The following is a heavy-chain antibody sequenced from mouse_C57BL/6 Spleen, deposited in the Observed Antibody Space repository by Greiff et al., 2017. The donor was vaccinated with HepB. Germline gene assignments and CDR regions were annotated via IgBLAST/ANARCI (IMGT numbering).Heavy chain of an antibody. D-gene: IGHD2-3*01. J-gene: IGHJ3*01. CDR3: TRERNYDGYYPFAY. Sequence: EVQLQQSGTVLARPGASVKMSCKTSGYTFTSYWMHWVKQRPGQGLEWIGAIYPGNSDTSYNQKFKGKAKLTAVTSASTAYMELSSLTNEDSAVYYCTRERNYDGYYPFAYWGQGTLVTVSA. V-gene: IGHV1-5*01. CDR2: IYPGNSDT. CDR1: GYTFTSYW.